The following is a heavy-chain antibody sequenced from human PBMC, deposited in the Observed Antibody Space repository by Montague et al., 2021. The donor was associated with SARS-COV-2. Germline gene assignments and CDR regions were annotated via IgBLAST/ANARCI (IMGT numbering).Heavy chain of an antibody. V-gene: IGHV4-39*01. CDR3: ASPTYYYDSSGSDAFDI. J-gene: IGHJ3*02. D-gene: IGHD3-22*01. Sequence: SETLSLTCTVSGGSISSSSYYWGWLRQPPGKGLECIGSIYYSGSTYYNPSLKSRVTTSVDTSKNQFSLKLSSVTAADTAVNYCASPTYYYDSSGSDAFDIWGQGTMVTVSS. CDR2: IYYSGST. CDR1: GGSISSSSYY.